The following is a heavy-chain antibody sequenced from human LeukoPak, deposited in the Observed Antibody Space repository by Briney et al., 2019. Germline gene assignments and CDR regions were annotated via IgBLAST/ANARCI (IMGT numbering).Heavy chain of an antibody. Sequence: ASVKVSCKASGYTFTGYYMHWVRQAPGQGLEWMGWINPNSGGTNCAQKFQGRVTMTRDTSISTAYMELSRLRSDDTAVYYCARVPAYDSSGYYILGDAFGIWGQGTMVTVSS. CDR2: INPNSGGT. V-gene: IGHV1-2*02. D-gene: IGHD3-22*01. CDR1: GYTFTGYY. J-gene: IGHJ3*02. CDR3: ARVPAYDSSGYYILGDAFGI.